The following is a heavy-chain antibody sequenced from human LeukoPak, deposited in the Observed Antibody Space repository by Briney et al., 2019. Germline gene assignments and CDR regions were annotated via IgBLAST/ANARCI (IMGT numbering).Heavy chain of an antibody. CDR3: ARVRNGVVIDH. CDR1: GFAFSDYD. V-gene: IGHV3-11*01. Sequence: PGGSLRLSCAASGFAFSDYDMNWIRQAAGKGLEWVSFIGKTGSSRTILYADSVKGRFTISKDNSKNSLSLQMNGLRAEDTAVYYCARVRNGVVIDHWGQGALVTVSS. J-gene: IGHJ4*02. CDR2: IGKTGSSRTI. D-gene: IGHD2-21*01.